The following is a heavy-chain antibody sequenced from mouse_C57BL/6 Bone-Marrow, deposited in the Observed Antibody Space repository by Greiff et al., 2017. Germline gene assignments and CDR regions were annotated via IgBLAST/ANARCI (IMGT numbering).Heavy chain of an antibody. V-gene: IGHV1-61*01. CDR2: IYPSDSET. CDR1: GYTFTSYW. J-gene: IGHJ2*01. D-gene: IGHD2-3*01. Sequence: QVQLQQPGAELVRPGSSVKLSCKASGYTFTSYWIDWVKQRPGQGLEWIGNIYPSDSETHYNQKFKDKATLTVDKSSSTAYMQLSSLTSEDSAVYYCARRRDGYNFDYWGQGTTLTVSS. CDR3: ARRRDGYNFDY.